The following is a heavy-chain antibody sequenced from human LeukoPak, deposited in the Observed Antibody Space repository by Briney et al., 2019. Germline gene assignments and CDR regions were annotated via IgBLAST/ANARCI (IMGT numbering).Heavy chain of an antibody. CDR2: ISGSGGST. D-gene: IGHD3-3*01. V-gene: IGHV3-23*01. J-gene: IGHJ3*02. CDR3: AKDRSDYDFWSGYYTPIRGAFDI. CDR1: GFTFSSYA. Sequence: GGSLRLSCAASGFTFSSYAMSWVRQAPGKGLEWVSAISGSGGSTYYADSVKGRLTISRDNSKNTLYLQMNSLRAEDTAVYYCAKDRSDYDFWSGYYTPIRGAFDIWGQETMVTVSS.